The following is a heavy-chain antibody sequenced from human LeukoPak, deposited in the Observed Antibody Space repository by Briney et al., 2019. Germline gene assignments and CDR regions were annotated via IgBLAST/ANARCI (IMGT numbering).Heavy chain of an antibody. CDR3: VKSGGYYYMDA. D-gene: IGHD2-15*01. Sequence: SLRLSCAASGFVFHDFAMHWVRQSPGKGLEWVATISWNSDIILYANSVKGRFTISRDNDRDSLYMEMNSLRREDTALYYCVKSGGYYYMDAWGKGTTVIVSS. CDR1: GFVFHDFA. V-gene: IGHV3-9*01. J-gene: IGHJ6*03. CDR2: ISWNSDII.